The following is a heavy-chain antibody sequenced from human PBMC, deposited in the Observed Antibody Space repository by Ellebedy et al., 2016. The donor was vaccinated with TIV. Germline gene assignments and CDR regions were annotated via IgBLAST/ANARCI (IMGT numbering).Heavy chain of an antibody. CDR1: GFIFHDYA. Sequence: GGSLRLSXAASGFIFHDYAMHWVRQAPGKGLEWVSGLSWNSGSIGFADSVKGRFSISRDNANNSLYLQVNSLTAEDTALYYCAKDLFSGSFPTYNFDYWGQGALVTVSS. V-gene: IGHV3-9*01. CDR2: LSWNSGSI. J-gene: IGHJ4*02. D-gene: IGHD1-26*01. CDR3: AKDLFSGSFPTYNFDY.